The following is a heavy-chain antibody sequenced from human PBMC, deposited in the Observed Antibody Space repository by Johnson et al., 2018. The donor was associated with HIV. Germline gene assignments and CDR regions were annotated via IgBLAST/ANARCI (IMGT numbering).Heavy chain of an antibody. Sequence: VQLVESGGGLVQPGGSLRLSCAASELTFSDHYMDWVRQAPGKGLEWVGRIRNRANSYTTEYAASVKGRFTISRDDSKNSLYLQMNSLKIEDTAVYYCASVWSDTWAFDIWGQGTMVTVSS. V-gene: IGHV3-72*01. CDR3: ASVWSDTWAFDI. CDR2: IRNRANSYTT. D-gene: IGHD3-3*01. J-gene: IGHJ3*02. CDR1: ELTFSDHY.